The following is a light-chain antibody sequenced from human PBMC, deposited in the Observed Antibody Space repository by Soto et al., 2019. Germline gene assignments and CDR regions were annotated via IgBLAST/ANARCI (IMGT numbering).Light chain of an antibody. V-gene: IGKV3D-15*01. CDR2: GAS. Sequence: EIVMTQSPATLSVSPGERATLSCRASQSVSSNLAWYQQKPGQAPRLLSYGASTRATGIPARFSGSGSGTEFTLAINSLQSEDFAVYYCQQYNNWLWTFGQGTKVEIK. CDR1: QSVSSN. CDR3: QQYNNWLWT. J-gene: IGKJ1*01.